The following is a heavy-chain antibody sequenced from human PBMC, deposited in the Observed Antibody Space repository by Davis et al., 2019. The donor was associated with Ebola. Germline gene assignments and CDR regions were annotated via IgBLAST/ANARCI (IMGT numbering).Heavy chain of an antibody. CDR3: ARGDGYNYWDY. CDR2: ISYDGSNK. V-gene: IGHV3-30*03. CDR1: GFTFSSYG. J-gene: IGHJ4*02. D-gene: IGHD5-24*01. Sequence: GESLKISCAASGFTFSSYGMHWVRQAPGKGLEWVAVISYDGSNKYYADSVKGRFTISRDNSKNTVYLQMNSLRAEDTAVYYCARGDGYNYWDYWGQGTLVTVSS.